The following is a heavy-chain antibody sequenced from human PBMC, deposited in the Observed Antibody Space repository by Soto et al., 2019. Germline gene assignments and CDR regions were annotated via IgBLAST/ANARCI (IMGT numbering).Heavy chain of an antibody. J-gene: IGHJ4*02. V-gene: IGHV3-30*18. CDR1: GFTFSSYG. D-gene: IGHD3-22*01. Sequence: QVQLVESGGGVVQPGRSLRLSCAASGFTFSSYGMHWVRQTPGKGLEWVAVISYHGRNKYYVDSVKGRFNITRDNSKNTRYLQMNSLSAEDTGVYYCAKDPRYVDYYDSRDYLYWGQGTLVTVSS. CDR2: ISYHGRNK. CDR3: AKDPRYVDYYDSRDYLY.